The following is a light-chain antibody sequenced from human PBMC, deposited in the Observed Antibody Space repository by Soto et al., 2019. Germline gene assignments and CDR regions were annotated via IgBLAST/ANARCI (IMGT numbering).Light chain of an antibody. V-gene: IGKV1-33*01. CDR1: QDISNY. CDR2: DAS. Sequence: DIQMTQSPSSLSASVGDRVTITCQASQDISNYLNWYQQKPGKAPKLLIYDASNLEPGVPSRFSGSGSGTEFTLTISGLLPEDFATYHCQQLNTLPFTFGQGTRLEIK. CDR3: QQLNTLPFT. J-gene: IGKJ5*01.